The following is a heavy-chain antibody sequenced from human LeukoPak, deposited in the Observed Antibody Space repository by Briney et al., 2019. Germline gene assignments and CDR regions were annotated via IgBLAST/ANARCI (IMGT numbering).Heavy chain of an antibody. CDR2: ISWNSGSI. Sequence: PGRSLRLSCAASGFTFDDYAMHWVRQAPGKGLEWVSGISWNSGSIGYAASVKGRFTISRDNAKNSLYLQMNSLRAEDTAVYYCARAPKFRLVGVPKGPFDPWGQGTLVTVSS. D-gene: IGHD1-26*01. V-gene: IGHV3-9*01. J-gene: IGHJ5*02. CDR3: ARAPKFRLVGVPKGPFDP. CDR1: GFTFDDYA.